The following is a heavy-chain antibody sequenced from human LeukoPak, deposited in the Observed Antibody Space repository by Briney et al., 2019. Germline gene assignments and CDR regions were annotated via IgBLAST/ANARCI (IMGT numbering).Heavy chain of an antibody. D-gene: IGHD2-15*01. V-gene: IGHV1-2*02. CDR2: INPNSGGT. CDR1: GYTFTGYY. CDR3: ARDLGSGGLRFDY. J-gene: IGHJ4*02. Sequence: ASVKVSCKASGYTFTGYYMHWVRQAPGQGLEWMGWINPNSGGTNYAQKFQGRVTMTRDTSISTAYMELSRLRSVDTAVYYCARDLGSGGLRFDYWGQGTLVTVSS.